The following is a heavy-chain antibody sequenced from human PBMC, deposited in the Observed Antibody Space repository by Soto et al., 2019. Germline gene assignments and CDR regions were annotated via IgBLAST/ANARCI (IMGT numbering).Heavy chain of an antibody. Sequence: GGSLRLSCSASGFTFSTYAMSWVRQAPGKGLEWVSGISGSGGNTNHADSVKGRFIISRDNSKNMVYLQMSSLRAEDTAVYYCVCLTWFGDPVPPFDCWGQGTVVTVSS. V-gene: IGHV3-23*01. CDR1: GFTFSTYA. D-gene: IGHD3-10*01. CDR3: VCLTWFGDPVPPFDC. J-gene: IGHJ4*02. CDR2: ISGSGGNT.